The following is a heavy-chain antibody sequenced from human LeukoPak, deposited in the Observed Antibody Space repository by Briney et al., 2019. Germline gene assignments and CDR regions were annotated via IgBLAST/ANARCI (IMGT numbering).Heavy chain of an antibody. CDR2: ISGSGGST. Sequence: GGSLRLSCAASGFTFSSYAMSWVRQAPGKGLEWVSSISGSGGSTYYADSVKGRFTISRDNSKNTLYLQMNSLRGEDTAVYYCAKDREGTTADYFDYWGQGTLVTVSS. CDR1: GFTFSSYA. D-gene: IGHD1-7*01. J-gene: IGHJ4*02. CDR3: AKDREGTTADYFDY. V-gene: IGHV3-23*01.